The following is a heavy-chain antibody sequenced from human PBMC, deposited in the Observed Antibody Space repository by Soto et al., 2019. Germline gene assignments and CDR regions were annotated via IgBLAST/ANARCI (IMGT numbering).Heavy chain of an antibody. Sequence: SETLSLTCAVYGGSFSGYYWSWIRQPPGKGLEWIGEINHSGSTNYNPSLKSRVTISVDTSKNQFSLKLSSVTAADTAVYYCARGWGLEWLLNWFDPWGQGTLVTVSS. V-gene: IGHV4-34*01. CDR2: INHSGST. D-gene: IGHD3-3*01. CDR3: ARGWGLEWLLNWFDP. J-gene: IGHJ5*02. CDR1: GGSFSGYY.